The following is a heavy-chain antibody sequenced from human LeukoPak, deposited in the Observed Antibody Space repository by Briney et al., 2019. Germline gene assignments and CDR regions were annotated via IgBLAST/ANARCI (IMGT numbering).Heavy chain of an antibody. Sequence: SETLSPTCAVYGGSFSGYYWSWIRQPPGKGLEWIGEINHSGSTNYNPSLKSRVTISVDTSKNQFSLKLSSVTAADTAVYYCARVSRSSSREDYWGQGTLVTVPS. CDR3: ARVSRSSSREDY. V-gene: IGHV4-34*01. CDR1: GGSFSGYY. D-gene: IGHD6-6*01. CDR2: INHSGST. J-gene: IGHJ4*02.